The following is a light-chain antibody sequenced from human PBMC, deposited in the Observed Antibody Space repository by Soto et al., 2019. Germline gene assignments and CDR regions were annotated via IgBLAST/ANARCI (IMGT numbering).Light chain of an antibody. Sequence: DIQMTQSPSSLSASVGDRVTITGRASQSISTYLNWYQQKPGKAPKLLIYAASTLQSGVPSRFSGSRSGPDFTLTISSLQHEYFDTHHCQQSQRIPRALGQGTKVEIK. CDR3: QQSQRIPRA. V-gene: IGKV1-39*01. CDR1: QSISTY. CDR2: AAS. J-gene: IGKJ1*01.